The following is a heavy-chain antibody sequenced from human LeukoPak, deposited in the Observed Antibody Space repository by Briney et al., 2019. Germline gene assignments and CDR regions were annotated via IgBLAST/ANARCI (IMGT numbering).Heavy chain of an antibody. D-gene: IGHD3-16*01. CDR2: INHNGNVN. J-gene: IGHJ6*02. V-gene: IGHV3-7*03. Sequence: GGSLRLSCAASGFTFSSYSMKWVRQAPGKGLEWVASINHNGNVNYYVDSVKGRFTISRDNAKNSLYLQMSNLRAEDTAVYSCARGGGLDVWGQGATVTVSS. CDR3: ARGGGLDV. CDR1: GFTFSSYS.